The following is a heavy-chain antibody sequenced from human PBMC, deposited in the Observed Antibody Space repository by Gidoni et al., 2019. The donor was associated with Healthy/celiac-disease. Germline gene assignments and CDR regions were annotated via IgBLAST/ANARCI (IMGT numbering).Heavy chain of an antibody. D-gene: IGHD3-22*01. CDR2: IYTSGST. J-gene: IGHJ4*02. CDR3: ARDGLPSYDSSGYYSDY. V-gene: IGHV4-61*02. CDR1: GGPISSGSYY. Sequence: QVQLQETGPGLVKPSQTLSLTCTVSGGPISSGSYYWSWIRQPAGKGLEWIGRIYTSGSTNYNPSLKSRVTISVDTSKNQFSLKLSSVTAADTAVYYCARDGLPSYDSSGYYSDYWGQGTLVTVSS.